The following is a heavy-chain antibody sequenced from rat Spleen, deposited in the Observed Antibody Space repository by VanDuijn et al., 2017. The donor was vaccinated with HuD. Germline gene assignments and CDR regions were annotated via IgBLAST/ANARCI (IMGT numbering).Heavy chain of an antibody. CDR2: ITNTGGSI. J-gene: IGHJ2*01. D-gene: IGHD3-5*01. CDR1: GFTFNNYW. Sequence: EVQLVESGGGLVQPGGSLKLSCVASGFTFNNYWMIWIRQAPGKGLEWVASITNTGGSIYYPDSVKGRFTFSRDNAQNTLYLQMNSLRSEDTATYYCTRGGSSRFDYWGQGVMVTVSS. V-gene: IGHV5-31*01. CDR3: TRGGSSRFDY.